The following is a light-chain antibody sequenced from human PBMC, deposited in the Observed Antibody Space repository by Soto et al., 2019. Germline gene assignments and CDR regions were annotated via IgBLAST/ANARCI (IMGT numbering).Light chain of an antibody. V-gene: IGLV2-14*01. CDR3: SSYTSSSTPYVV. J-gene: IGLJ2*01. Sequence: QSALTQPDSVSGSPGQSITISCTGTSSDVGGYHYVSWYQQHPGKAPKLMIYDVSNRPSGVSNRFSGSKSGNTASLTISGLQAEDESEYYCSSYTSSSTPYVVFGGGTKLTVL. CDR1: SSDVGGYHY. CDR2: DVS.